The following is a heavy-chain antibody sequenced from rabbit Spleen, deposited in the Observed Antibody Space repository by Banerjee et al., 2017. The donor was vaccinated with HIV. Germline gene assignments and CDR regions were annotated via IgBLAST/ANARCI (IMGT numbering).Heavy chain of an antibody. CDR2: IYTGSSGST. Sequence: QSLEESGGDLVKPGASLTLTCTASGFSFSSSYYMCWVRQAPGKGLEWIGCIYTGSSGSTYYASWAKGRFTISKTSSTTVTLQMTSLTAADTATYFCARSDDNYHNGLDLWGQGTLVTVS. V-gene: IGHV1S40*01. CDR1: GFSFSSSYY. D-gene: IGHD1-1*01. CDR3: ARSDDNYHNGLDL. J-gene: IGHJ6*01.